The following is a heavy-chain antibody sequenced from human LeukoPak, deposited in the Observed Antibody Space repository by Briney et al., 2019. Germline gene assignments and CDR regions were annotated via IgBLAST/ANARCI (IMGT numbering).Heavy chain of an antibody. CDR3: ARAPYYYDTSGYWTPYAFDI. V-gene: IGHV4-59*01. CDR1: GGSISSYY. D-gene: IGHD3-22*01. CDR2: IYYSGST. J-gene: IGHJ3*02. Sequence: PSETLSLTCTVSGGSISSYYWSWIRQPPGKGLEWIGYIYYSGSTNYNPSLKSRVTISVDTSKNQFSLKLSSVTAADTAVYYCARAPYYYDTSGYWTPYAFDIWGQGTMVTVSS.